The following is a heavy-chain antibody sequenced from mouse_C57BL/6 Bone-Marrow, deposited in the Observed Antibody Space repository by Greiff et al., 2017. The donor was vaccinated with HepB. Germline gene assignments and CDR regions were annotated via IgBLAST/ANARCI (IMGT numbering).Heavy chain of an antibody. Sequence: QVQLPQSGAELVKPGASVTLSCKASGYTFTAYTIHWVQQRSGQGLEWIGWFYTGSGSLKYNEKYKDKATFTADKSSSTVYMELSRLTSEDSAVYFCARHEGGYGNHEPLDYWGQGTTLTVSS. CDR2: FYTGSGSL. CDR3: ARHEGGYGNHEPLDY. V-gene: IGHV1-62-2*01. J-gene: IGHJ2*01. D-gene: IGHD2-10*02. CDR1: GYTFTAYT.